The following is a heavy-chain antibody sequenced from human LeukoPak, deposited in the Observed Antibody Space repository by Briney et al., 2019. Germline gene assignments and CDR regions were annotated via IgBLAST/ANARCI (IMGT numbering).Heavy chain of an antibody. Sequence: GGSLRLSCAASGFTFSSYAMHWVRQAPGKGLEWVAVISYDGSNKYYADSVKGRFTISRDNSKNTLYLQMNSLRAEDTAVYYCARGAAVDTATDAFDIWGQGTMVTVSS. CDR1: GFTFSSYA. D-gene: IGHD5-18*01. CDR2: ISYDGSNK. J-gene: IGHJ3*02. V-gene: IGHV3-30*04. CDR3: ARGAAVDTATDAFDI.